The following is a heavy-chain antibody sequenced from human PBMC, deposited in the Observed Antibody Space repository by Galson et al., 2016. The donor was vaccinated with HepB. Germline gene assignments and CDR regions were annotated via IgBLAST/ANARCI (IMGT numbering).Heavy chain of an antibody. CDR1: GGSISSSY. CDR3: VAGAGWLPDY. Sequence: ETLSLTCAVSGGSISSSYWWTWVRQAPGKGLEGVSVIYSDGRPYYSDSVRGRFTISRDNAKNSAYLQMNNVRAEDTAIYYCVAGAGWLPDYWGQGTLVSVSS. D-gene: IGHD6-19*01. V-gene: IGHV3-53*01. J-gene: IGHJ4*02. CDR2: IYSDGRP.